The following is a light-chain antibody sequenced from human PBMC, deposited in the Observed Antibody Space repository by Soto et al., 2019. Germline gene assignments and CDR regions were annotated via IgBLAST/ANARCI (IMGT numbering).Light chain of an antibody. CDR1: SSAVAGYNY. CDR3: SSYTGSNDVV. V-gene: IGLV2-8*01. CDR2: EVN. Sequence: QSALTQPPSASGSPGQSVTISCTGTSSAVAGYNYVSWYQQHPGKAPKLMIYEVNKRPSGVPDRFSGSKSGTTASLTVSGLQAEDDAYYYCSSYTGSNDVVFGGGTKLTVL. J-gene: IGLJ2*01.